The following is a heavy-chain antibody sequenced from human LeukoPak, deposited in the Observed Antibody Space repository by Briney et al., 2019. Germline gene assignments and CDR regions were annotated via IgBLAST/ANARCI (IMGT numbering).Heavy chain of an antibody. CDR1: GGSISSLY. D-gene: IGHD3-22*01. CDR2: IYTSGST. CDR3: ARDPGTMIEGYCDY. J-gene: IGHJ4*02. V-gene: IGHV4-4*07. Sequence: SETLSLTCTVSGGSISSLYWSWIRQPAGKGLEWIGRIYTSGSTKYNPSLKSRVTMSVDTSKNQFSLNLNSVTAADTAVYYCARDPGTMIEGYCDYWGQGILVTVSS.